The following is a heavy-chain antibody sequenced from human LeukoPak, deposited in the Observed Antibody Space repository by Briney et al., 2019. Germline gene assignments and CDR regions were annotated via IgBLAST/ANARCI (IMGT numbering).Heavy chain of an antibody. Sequence: PETLSLTCAVYGGSFSGYYWSWIRQPPGKGLEWIGSIYYTGSTYYNPSLKSRVTISVDTSKNQFSLKLSSVTAADTAVFYCASLGTPYCSGGSCSEDYWGQGTLVTVSS. V-gene: IGHV4-34*01. CDR2: IYYTGST. CDR1: GGSFSGYY. J-gene: IGHJ4*02. CDR3: ASLGTPYCSGGSCSEDY. D-gene: IGHD2-15*01.